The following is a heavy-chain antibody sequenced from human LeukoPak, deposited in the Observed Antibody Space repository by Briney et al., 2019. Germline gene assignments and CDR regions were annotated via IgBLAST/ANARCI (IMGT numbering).Heavy chain of an antibody. CDR1: GGSISSYY. CDR2: IYYSGYT. J-gene: IGHJ3*02. Sequence: PSETLSLTCTVSGGSISSYYWSWIRQPPGKGLEWIGCIYYSGYTNYNASLRSRVTISVDTSKNQFSLKLSSVTAADTAVYYCARYNSGWYAFDIWGQGTMVTVSS. V-gene: IGHV4-59*01. CDR3: ARYNSGWYAFDI. D-gene: IGHD6-19*01.